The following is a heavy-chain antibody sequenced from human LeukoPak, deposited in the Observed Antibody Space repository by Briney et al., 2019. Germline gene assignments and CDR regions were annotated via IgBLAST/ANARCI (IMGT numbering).Heavy chain of an antibody. V-gene: IGHV3-23*01. CDR3: ASSYSSSWYYYCGMDV. J-gene: IGHJ6*04. Sequence: QSGGSLRLSCAASGFTFSSYAMSWVRQAPGKGLEWVSAISGSGGSTYYADSVKGRFTISRDNSKNTLYLQMNSLRAEDTAVYYCASSYSSSWYYYCGMDVWGKGTTVTVSS. CDR2: ISGSGGST. CDR1: GFTFSSYA. D-gene: IGHD6-13*01.